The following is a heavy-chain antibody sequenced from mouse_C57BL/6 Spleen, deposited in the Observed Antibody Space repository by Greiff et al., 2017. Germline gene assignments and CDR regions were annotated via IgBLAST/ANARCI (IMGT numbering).Heavy chain of an antibody. Sequence: EVKVVESGGGLVQPKGSLKLSCAASGFSFNTYAMNWVRQAPGKGLEWVARIRSKSNNYATYYADSVKDRFTISRDDSESMLYLQMNNLKTEDTAMYYCVRPLYGNYGYFDVWGTGTTVTVSS. CDR1: GFSFNTYA. CDR3: VRPLYGNYGYFDV. J-gene: IGHJ1*03. CDR2: IRSKSNNYAT. D-gene: IGHD2-1*01. V-gene: IGHV10-1*01.